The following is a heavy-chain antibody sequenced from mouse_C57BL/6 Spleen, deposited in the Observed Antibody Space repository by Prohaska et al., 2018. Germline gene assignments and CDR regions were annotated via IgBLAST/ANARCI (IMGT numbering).Heavy chain of an antibody. Sequence: EVQLLETGGGLVQPGGSRGLSCEGSGFTFSGFWMSWVRQPPGKTLVWIGDINSDGSAINYEPSIKDRFTIFRDNDKSTLYLQMSNVRSEDTATYFCMRYGNYWYFDVWGTGTTVTVSS. CDR2: INSDGSAI. CDR1: GFTFSGFW. V-gene: IGHV11-2*01. J-gene: IGHJ1*03. D-gene: IGHD2-1*01. CDR3: MRYGNYWYFDV.